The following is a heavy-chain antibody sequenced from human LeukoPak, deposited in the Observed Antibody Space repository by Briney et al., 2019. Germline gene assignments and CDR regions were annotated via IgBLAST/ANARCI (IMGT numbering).Heavy chain of an antibody. J-gene: IGHJ4*02. CDR3: ARRSGIAVAGAFDY. CDR1: GFTFSDYA. CDR2: ISYDGTNI. V-gene: IGHV3-30*04. Sequence: GRSLRLSCAASGFTFSDYAMHWVRQAPGKGLEWVAVISYDGTNIYYADSMKGRFTISRDNSKNTLYLQLNSLRAEDTAVYYCARRSGIAVAGAFDYWGQGTLVTVSS. D-gene: IGHD6-19*01.